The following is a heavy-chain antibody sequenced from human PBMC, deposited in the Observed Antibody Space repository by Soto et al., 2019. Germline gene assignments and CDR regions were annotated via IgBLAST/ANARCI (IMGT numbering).Heavy chain of an antibody. CDR1: DGTISTSSYY. CDR3: TRHHPHHYDSSGYFDY. J-gene: IGHJ4*02. D-gene: IGHD3-22*01. Sequence: PSETLSLSCTVSDGTISTSSYYWGWIRPSPGKGLEWIGTIFYTGRTYYNPSLESRVTLSVDTSKNQFSLHLTSVTAADTAVYYCTRHHPHHYDSSGYFDYWGQGTLVTVSS. CDR2: IFYTGRT. V-gene: IGHV4-39*01.